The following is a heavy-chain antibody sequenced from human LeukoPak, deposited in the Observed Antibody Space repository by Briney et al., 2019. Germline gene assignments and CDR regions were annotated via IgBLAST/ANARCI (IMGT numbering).Heavy chain of an antibody. CDR1: GFTFSSYG. V-gene: IGHV3-30*03. CDR2: ISYDGSNK. D-gene: IGHD6-13*01. J-gene: IGHJ4*02. CDR3: ARDGKIAAAGTFDY. Sequence: GRSLRLSCAASGFTFSSYGMHWVRQAPGKGLEWVAVISYDGSNKYYADSVKGRFTISRDNSKNTLYLQMNSLRAEDTAVYYCARDGKIAAAGTFDYWGQGTLVTVSS.